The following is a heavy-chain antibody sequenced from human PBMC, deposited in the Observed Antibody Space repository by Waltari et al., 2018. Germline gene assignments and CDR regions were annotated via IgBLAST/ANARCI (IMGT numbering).Heavy chain of an antibody. J-gene: IGHJ4*02. CDR2: VQRSGRT. Sequence: QLQLQESGPGLVKPSGTLSPTCAVSGDSMSNTDWWSWVRQSPGKGLEWIGQVQRSGRTNYNPSFASRITVSVDTSRNQFSLKGTSATAADTAVYFCARDRGRGIYLDSWGQGTLVTVS. CDR3: ARDRGRGIYLDS. CDR1: GDSMSNTDW. V-gene: IGHV4-4*02. D-gene: IGHD2-15*01.